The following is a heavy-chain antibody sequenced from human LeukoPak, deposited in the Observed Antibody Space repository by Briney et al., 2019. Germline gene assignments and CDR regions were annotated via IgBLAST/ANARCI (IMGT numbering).Heavy chain of an antibody. V-gene: IGHV3-30*03. J-gene: IGHJ6*03. D-gene: IGHD5-18*01. CDR3: ARDGYKPALYYMDV. CDR1: GFSFSSFD. CDR2: ISYDGTNK. Sequence: PGGTLRLSCAASGFSFSSFDMSWVRQAPGKGLEWVAFISYDGTNKYYADSVKGRFTISRDNSKNTLYLQMNSLRVEDTAVFYCARDGYKPALYYMDVWGRGTTVTVSS.